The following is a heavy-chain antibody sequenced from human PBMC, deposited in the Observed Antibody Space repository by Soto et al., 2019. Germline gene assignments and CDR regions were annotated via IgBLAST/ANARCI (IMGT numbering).Heavy chain of an antibody. Sequence: QVQLVESGGGVVQPGRSLRLYCAASGFTFSYYGMHWVRQAPGKGLEWVAVISFDGSNKNYADSVKGRFTISRDNSKNTLYLQMNSLRAEDTAVYYCAKGRTSYGDPDYFDYWGQGTLVTVSS. D-gene: IGHD4-17*01. CDR1: GFTFSYYG. J-gene: IGHJ4*02. CDR3: AKGRTSYGDPDYFDY. CDR2: ISFDGSNK. V-gene: IGHV3-30*18.